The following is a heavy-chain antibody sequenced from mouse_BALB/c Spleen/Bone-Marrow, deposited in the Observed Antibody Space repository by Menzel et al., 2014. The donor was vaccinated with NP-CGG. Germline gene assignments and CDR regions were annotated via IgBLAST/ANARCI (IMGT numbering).Heavy chain of an antibody. CDR1: GYAFTNYL. V-gene: IGHV1-54*01. J-gene: IGHJ2*01. CDR2: INPGSGGT. D-gene: IGHD1-1*01. Sequence: QVQLQQPGAELVRPGTSVKVSCKASGYAFTNYLIEWVKQRPGQGLEWIGVINPGSGGTNYNEKFKGKATLTADKSSSTAYMQLSSLTSDDSAVYFCARGITTGFFDYRGQGTPLPVSS. CDR3: ARGITTGFFDY.